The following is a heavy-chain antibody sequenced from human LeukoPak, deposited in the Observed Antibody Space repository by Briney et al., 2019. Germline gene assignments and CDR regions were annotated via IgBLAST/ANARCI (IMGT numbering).Heavy chain of an antibody. CDR3: ARNIGSNYFDY. J-gene: IGHJ4*02. Sequence: GESLRISCKGSGYSFTSYWIGWVRQMPGKGLEWMGIIYPSDSDTRYSPSFQGQVTISADKSISTADVQWSSLKASDTAMYYCARNIGSNYFDYWGQGTLVTVSS. V-gene: IGHV5-51*01. CDR1: GYSFTSYW. CDR2: IYPSDSDT.